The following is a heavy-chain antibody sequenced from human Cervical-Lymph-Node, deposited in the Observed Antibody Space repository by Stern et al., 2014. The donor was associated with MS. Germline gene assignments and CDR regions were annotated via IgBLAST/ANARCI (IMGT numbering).Heavy chain of an antibody. CDR3: ARERDHGAPLNFDH. J-gene: IGHJ4*02. CDR2: TYYQSQWYD. Sequence: QVQLQQSGPGLVKPSQTLSLTCAISGDSVSSKNAAWNWIRQSPSRGLEWLGRTYYQSQWYDDYAIGLEGRITVYPDTSKNQFSLQLNSVTPDDTAVYYCARERDHGAPLNFDHWGQGTVVTVSS. CDR1: GDSVSSKNAA. D-gene: IGHD4-17*01. V-gene: IGHV6-1*01.